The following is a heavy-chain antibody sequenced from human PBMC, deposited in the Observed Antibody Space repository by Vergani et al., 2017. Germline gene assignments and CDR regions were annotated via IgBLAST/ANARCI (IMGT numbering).Heavy chain of an antibody. D-gene: IGHD6-19*01. CDR1: GYTFTDYY. J-gene: IGHJ3*02. V-gene: IGHV1-69*13. CDR2: IIPIFGTA. CDR3: ARDGYSSGCWSGCGAFDI. Sequence: VQLVQSGAEVKKPGATVKISCKVSGYTFTDYYMHWVQQAPGQGLEWMGRIIPIFGTANYAQKFQGRVTITADESTSTAYMELSSLRSEDTAVYYCARDGYSSGCWSGCGAFDIWGQGTMVTVSS.